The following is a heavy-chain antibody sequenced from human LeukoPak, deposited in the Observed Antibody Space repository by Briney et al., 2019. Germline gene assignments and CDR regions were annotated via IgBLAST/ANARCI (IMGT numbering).Heavy chain of an antibody. Sequence: GGSLRLSCAASGFTFSSYGMHWVRQAPGKGLEWVAVISYDGSNKYYADSVKGRFTISRDNSKNTLYLQLNSLITEDTAVFYCGKVRWCGTTTCPIDHWGQGTLVTVSS. D-gene: IGHD1-1*01. CDR3: GKVRWCGTTTCPIDH. CDR1: GFTFSSYG. V-gene: IGHV3-30*18. J-gene: IGHJ4*02. CDR2: ISYDGSNK.